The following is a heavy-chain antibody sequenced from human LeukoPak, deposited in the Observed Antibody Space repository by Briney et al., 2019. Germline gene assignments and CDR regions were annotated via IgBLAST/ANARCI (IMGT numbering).Heavy chain of an antibody. V-gene: IGHV4-34*01. CDR3: ARHMYSSSWDDYYMDV. D-gene: IGHD6-13*01. CDR2: INHSGST. CDR1: GGSFSGYY. J-gene: IGHJ6*03. Sequence: SETLSLTCAVYGGSFSGYYWSWIRQPPGKGLEWIGEINHSGSTNYNPSLKSRVTISVDTSKNQFSLKLSSVTAADTAVYYCARHMYSSSWDDYYMDVWGKGTTVTISS.